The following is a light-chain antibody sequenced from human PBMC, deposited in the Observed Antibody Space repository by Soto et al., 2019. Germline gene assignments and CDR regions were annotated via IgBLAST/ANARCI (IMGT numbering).Light chain of an antibody. V-gene: IGKV1-33*01. Sequence: DIQITPSPSSLSASVGDRVTITCKASQGISNYLNWYQQKPGKAPKILIYDASNLETGVPSRFSGSGSGSDFTFTISSLQPEDIATYYCQHYYNLLLTFGGGTKVEIK. J-gene: IGKJ4*01. CDR1: QGISNY. CDR3: QHYYNLLLT. CDR2: DAS.